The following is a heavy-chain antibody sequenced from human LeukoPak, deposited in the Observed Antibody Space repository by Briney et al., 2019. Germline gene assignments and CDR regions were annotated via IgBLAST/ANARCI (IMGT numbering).Heavy chain of an antibody. CDR3: SVGRDITVAGPGGYFDF. J-gene: IGHJ4*02. CDR1: GFIFSDYQ. V-gene: IGHV3-11*01. CDR2: ISPGGDAV. D-gene: IGHD6-19*01. Sequence: GGSLRLSCAASGFIFSDYQMSWIRQASGKGLEWVAYISPGGDAVYFADSVRGRITISRDNAKNSLFLQMSSLTAEDTAVYYCSVGRDITVAGPGGYFDFGGQGSLVTVSS.